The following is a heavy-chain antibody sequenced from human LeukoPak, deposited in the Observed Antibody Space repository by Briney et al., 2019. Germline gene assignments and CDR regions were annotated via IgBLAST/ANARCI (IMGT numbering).Heavy chain of an antibody. D-gene: IGHD3-10*01. J-gene: IGHJ3*02. CDR1: GFTFSSYR. CDR3: AREALDGENAFDI. CDR2: ISSSSSYI. V-gene: IGHV3-21*01. Sequence: PGGSLRLSCAASGFTFSSYRMNWVRQAPGRGLEWVSSISSSSSYIYYADSVKGRFTISRDNAKNSLYLQMHSLRAEDTAVYYCAREALDGENAFDIWGQGTMVTVSS.